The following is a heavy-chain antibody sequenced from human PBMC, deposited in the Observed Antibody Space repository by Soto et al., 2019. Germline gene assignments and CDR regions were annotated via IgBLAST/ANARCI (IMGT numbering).Heavy chain of an antibody. Sequence: SETLSLTCTVSGGSISSYYWSWIRQPPGKGLEWIGYIYYSGSTNYNPSLKSRVTISVDTSKNQFSLKLSSVTAADTAVYYCARGFGANWPDIVDSGALYTWGQGTLVTVSS. J-gene: IGHJ5*02. V-gene: IGHV4-59*08. CDR3: ARGFGANWPDIVDSGALYT. CDR2: IYYSGST. D-gene: IGHD5-12*01. CDR1: GGSISSYY.